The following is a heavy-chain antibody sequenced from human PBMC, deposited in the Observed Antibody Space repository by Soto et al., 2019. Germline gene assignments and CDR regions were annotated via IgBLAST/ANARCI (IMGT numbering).Heavy chain of an antibody. CDR2: IDYEGTTT. V-gene: IGHV3-74*01. D-gene: IGHD6-13*01. CDR3: TRGPRPSSAGTGAY. J-gene: IGHJ4*02. Sequence: EVHLVESGGGLVQPGGSLRLSCVASGFAFDAYWMHWVRQVPGEGPVWVSRIDYEGTTTTYADSVKGRFTISRDNAKNTLYPQMNSLRAEDTGVYYCTRGPRPSSAGTGAYWGQGTLVTVSS. CDR1: GFAFDAYW.